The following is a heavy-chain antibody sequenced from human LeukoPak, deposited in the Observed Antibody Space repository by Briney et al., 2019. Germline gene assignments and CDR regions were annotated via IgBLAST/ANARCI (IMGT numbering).Heavy chain of an antibody. CDR1: GGTFSIYA. Sequence: SVKVSCKASGGTFSIYAISWVRQAPGQGLEWMGRIIPIFGTANYAQKFQGRVTITTDESTSTAYMELSSLRSEDTAVYYCAREGVRTTDFDYWGQGTLVTVSS. V-gene: IGHV1-69*05. CDR2: IIPIFGTA. J-gene: IGHJ4*02. CDR3: AREGVRTTDFDY. D-gene: IGHD3-10*01.